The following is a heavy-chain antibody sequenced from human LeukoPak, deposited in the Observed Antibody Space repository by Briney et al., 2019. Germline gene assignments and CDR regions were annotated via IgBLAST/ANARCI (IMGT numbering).Heavy chain of an antibody. V-gene: IGHV4-34*01. D-gene: IGHD2-15*01. Sequence: SETLSLTCAVYGGSFSGYYCSWIRQPPGKGLEWIGEINHSGSTNYYPSLKSRVTISVDTSKNQFSLKLSSVTAADTAVYYCAKAVAGIVVVVAAKETDNWFDPWGQGTLVTVSS. J-gene: IGHJ5*02. CDR2: INHSGST. CDR3: AKAVAGIVVVVAAKETDNWFDP. CDR1: GGSFSGYY.